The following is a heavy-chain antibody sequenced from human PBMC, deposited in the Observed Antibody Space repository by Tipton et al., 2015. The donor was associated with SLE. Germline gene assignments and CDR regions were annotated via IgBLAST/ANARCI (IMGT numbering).Heavy chain of an antibody. D-gene: IGHD3-22*01. CDR1: GFTFSNYA. Sequence: GSLRLSCAASGFTFSNYAMTWVRQAPGKGLEWVSVISGSGGSTYCADSVKGRFTISRDNSKSTLYLQLNSLRAEDTAVYYCAREKSSGHSDYWGQGALVTVSS. CDR3: AREKSSGHSDY. CDR2: ISGSGGST. J-gene: IGHJ4*02. V-gene: IGHV3-23*01.